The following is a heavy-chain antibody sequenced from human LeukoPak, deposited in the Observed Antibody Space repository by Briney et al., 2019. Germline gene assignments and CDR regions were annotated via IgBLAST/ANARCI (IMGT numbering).Heavy chain of an antibody. J-gene: IGHJ4*02. CDR1: GFTLSNHA. CDR2: ISGSGGNT. CDR3: AKDRATVVTRGFDY. D-gene: IGHD4-23*01. V-gene: IGHV3-23*01. Sequence: GGSLRLSCAASGFTLSNHAMSWVRQAPGKGLEWVSAISGSGGNTYYADSVKGRFSISRDNSKNTLFLQMNSLRAEDTAIYYCAKDRATVVTRGFDYWGQGTLVTVSS.